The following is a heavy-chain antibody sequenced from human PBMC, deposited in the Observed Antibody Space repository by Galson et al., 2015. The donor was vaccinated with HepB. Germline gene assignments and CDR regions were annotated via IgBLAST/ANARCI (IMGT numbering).Heavy chain of an antibody. CDR3: ARRVGRSAAWYFDV. CDR1: GGSFSGYY. D-gene: IGHD3/OR15-3a*01. V-gene: IGHV4-34*01. Sequence: TLSLTCAVYGGSFSGYYWSWIRQPPGKGLQWIGEMNHSGSSRYNASLKSRVTISVDTSKNQFSLKLNSVTAADTAVYYCARRVGRSAAWYFDVWGRGTLVTVSS. CDR2: MNHSGSS. J-gene: IGHJ2*01.